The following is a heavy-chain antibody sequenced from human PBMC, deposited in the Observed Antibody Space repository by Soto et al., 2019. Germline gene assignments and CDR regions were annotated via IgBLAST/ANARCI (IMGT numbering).Heavy chain of an antibody. D-gene: IGHD3-10*01. CDR2: IGGSGAA. V-gene: IGHV3-23*01. CDR3: AREKSKRGFAFDA. J-gene: IGHJ3*01. Sequence: EVQLLESGGDLGQPGGSLRLSCVASGYVFSNYAMAWVHQLPGKGLQWVSRIGGSGAAHYGDSAKGRFTMSRDNSRNTPFLQLDRLRVEDTAVYFLAREKSKRGFAFDAWVEGPWVAVAS. CDR1: GYVFSNYA.